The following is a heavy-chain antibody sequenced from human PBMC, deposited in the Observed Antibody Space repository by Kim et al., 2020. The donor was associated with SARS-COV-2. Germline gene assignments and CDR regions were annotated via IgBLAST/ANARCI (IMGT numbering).Heavy chain of an antibody. J-gene: IGHJ4*02. CDR2: INPSGGST. CDR3: ARGTIFGVVIPEYYFDY. D-gene: IGHD3-3*01. Sequence: ASVKVSCKASGYTFTSYYMHWVRQAPGQGLEWMGIINPSGGSTSYAQKFQGRVTMTRDTSTSTVYMELSSLRSEDTAVYYCARGTIFGVVIPEYYFDYWGQGTLVTVSS. V-gene: IGHV1-46*01. CDR1: GYTFTSYY.